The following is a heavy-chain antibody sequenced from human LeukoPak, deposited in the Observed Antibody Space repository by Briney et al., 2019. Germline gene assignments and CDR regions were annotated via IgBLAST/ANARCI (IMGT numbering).Heavy chain of an antibody. Sequence: SETLSLTCTVSGGSISSSSYYWGWIRQPPGKGLEWIGSIYYSGSTYYNPSLKSRVTISVDTSKNQFSLKLSSVTAADTAVYYCARLLYGSGSLGEPPEIKDYWGQGTLVTVSS. CDR2: IYYSGST. CDR3: ARLLYGSGSLGEPPEIKDY. CDR1: GGSISSSSYY. D-gene: IGHD3-10*01. V-gene: IGHV4-39*07. J-gene: IGHJ4*02.